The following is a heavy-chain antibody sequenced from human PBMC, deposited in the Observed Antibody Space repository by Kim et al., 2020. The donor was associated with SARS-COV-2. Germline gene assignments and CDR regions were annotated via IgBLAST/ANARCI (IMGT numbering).Heavy chain of an antibody. CDR1: GFTFSSYA. V-gene: IGHV3-23*01. J-gene: IGHJ4*02. Sequence: GGSLRLSCAASGFTFSSYAMSWVRQAPGKGLEWVSAISGSGGSTYYADSVKGRFTISRDNSKNTLYLQMNSLRAEDTAVYYCAKDKGGRYNWNDGGFDYWGQGTLVTVSS. CDR2: ISGSGGST. D-gene: IGHD1-1*01. CDR3: AKDKGGRYNWNDGGFDY.